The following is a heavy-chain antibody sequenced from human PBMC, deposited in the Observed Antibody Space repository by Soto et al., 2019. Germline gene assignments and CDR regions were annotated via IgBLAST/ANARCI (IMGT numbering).Heavy chain of an antibody. Sequence: SLRLSCAASGFTFSSYGMHWVRQAPGKGLEWVAVISYDGSNKYYADSVKGRFTISRDNSKNTLYLQMNSLRAEDTAVYYCANGPGGVVVPAAYYYYGMDVWGQGTTVTVSS. D-gene: IGHD2-2*01. CDR1: GFTFSSYG. CDR2: ISYDGSNK. J-gene: IGHJ6*02. CDR3: ANGPGGVVVPAAYYYYGMDV. V-gene: IGHV3-30*18.